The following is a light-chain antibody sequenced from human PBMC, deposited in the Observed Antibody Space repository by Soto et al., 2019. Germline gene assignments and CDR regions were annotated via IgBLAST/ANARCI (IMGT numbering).Light chain of an antibody. Sequence: DLQMTQSPSSLSASVGDRVTITCRASQTINTYLNWYQQKPGKAPSLLIYTSSNLNSGVPSRFSGSGSGTDFSLNISSLQPEDSATSYCQQSYSFPRTFGQGTKVEFK. CDR3: QQSYSFPRT. CDR1: QTINTY. CDR2: TSS. V-gene: IGKV1-39*01. J-gene: IGKJ1*01.